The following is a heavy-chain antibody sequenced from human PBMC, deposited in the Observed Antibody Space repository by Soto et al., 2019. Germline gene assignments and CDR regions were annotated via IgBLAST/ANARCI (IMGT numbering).Heavy chain of an antibody. D-gene: IGHD3-10*01. CDR3: AKALYGGFTY. J-gene: IGHJ4*02. V-gene: IGHV3-23*01. CDR1: GFTFSVYA. CDR2: ISGSGDST. Sequence: EVRLLESGGGLVQPGGSLRLSCAASGFTFSVYAMSWVRQAPEKGLEWVSGISGSGDSTHYADSVKGRFTISRDNSKSMLYLQTNSLRAEDTAIYNCAKALYGGFTYWGQGTLVTVSS.